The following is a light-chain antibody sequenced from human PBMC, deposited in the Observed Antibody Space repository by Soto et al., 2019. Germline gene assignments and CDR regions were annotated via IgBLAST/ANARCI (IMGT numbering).Light chain of an antibody. CDR3: QQASSFPLS. J-gene: IGKJ4*01. CDR1: QDISTW. Sequence: DIEMTQSPSSVSASVGDRVTITCRASQDISTWLAWYQQKPGKAPHLLIYAASTLQSGVPSRFSGSGSVTDFTLTISSLQPEDCATYYCQQASSFPLSFGAGTKVEIK. CDR2: AAS. V-gene: IGKV1-12*01.